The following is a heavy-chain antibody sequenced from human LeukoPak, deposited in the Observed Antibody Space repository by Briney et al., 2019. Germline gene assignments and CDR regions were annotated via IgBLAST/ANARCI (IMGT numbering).Heavy chain of an antibody. CDR1: GFTFTNAW. CDR2: IKSKIDGGTT. J-gene: IGHJ3*02. CDR3: TTDPSGSYFHASDI. Sequence: NSGGALRLSCVASGFTFTNAWMSWVRQAPGKGLEWVGRIKSKIDGGTTDYAAPVKGRFTISRDDSKNTLFLQMNSLKTEDTAVYYCTTDPSGSYFHASDIWGQGTMVTVSS. V-gene: IGHV3-15*01. D-gene: IGHD3-10*01.